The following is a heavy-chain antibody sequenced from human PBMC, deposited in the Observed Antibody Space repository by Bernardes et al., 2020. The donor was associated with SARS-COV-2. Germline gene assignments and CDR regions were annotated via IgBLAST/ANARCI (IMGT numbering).Heavy chain of an antibody. J-gene: IGHJ6*02. CDR1: GYTFTSYD. V-gene: IGHV1-8*01. CDR2: MNPNSGTT. D-gene: IGHD6-19*01. Sequence: ASVKVSCMASGYTFTSYDINWVRQATGQGLEWMGWMNPNSGTTGYAQKFQGRVTMTRNTSISTAYMELSSLRSEDTAVYYCARVRSSGWYVHYYYGMDVWGQGTTVT. CDR3: ARVRSSGWYVHYYYGMDV.